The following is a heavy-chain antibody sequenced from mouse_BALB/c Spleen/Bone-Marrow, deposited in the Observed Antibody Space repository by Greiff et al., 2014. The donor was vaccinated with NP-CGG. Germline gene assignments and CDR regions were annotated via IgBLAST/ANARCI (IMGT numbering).Heavy chain of an antibody. CDR2: IYPYNADS. V-gene: IGHV1-20*02. CDR1: GYSFIGYF. CDR3: SRGGDY. Sequence: EVKLMESGPEMVKPGASVKISCKASGYSFIGYFINWVMQSHGKSLEWIGRIYPYNADSLYNQKFRGKATLTVDKSSSTAHMELRSLASEDSAVYYCSRGGDYWGQGTTLTVSS. J-gene: IGHJ2*01.